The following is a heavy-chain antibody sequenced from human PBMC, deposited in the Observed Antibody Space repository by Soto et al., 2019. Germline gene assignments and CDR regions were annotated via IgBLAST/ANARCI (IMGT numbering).Heavy chain of an antibody. Sequence: PSVKVSCKASGGTFSSYAISWVRQAPGQGLEWMGGIIPIFGTANYAQKFQGRVTITADKSTSTAYMELSSLRSEDTAVYYCAREVKMVITSTFDYWGQGTLVTVSS. CDR3: AREVKMVITSTFDY. D-gene: IGHD3-22*01. V-gene: IGHV1-69*06. J-gene: IGHJ4*02. CDR2: IIPIFGTA. CDR1: GGTFSSYA.